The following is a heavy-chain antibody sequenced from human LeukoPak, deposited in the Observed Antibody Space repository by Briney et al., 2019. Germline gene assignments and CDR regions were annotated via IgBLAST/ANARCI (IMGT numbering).Heavy chain of an antibody. J-gene: IGHJ1*01. D-gene: IGHD3-9*01. Sequence: ASVKVSCKASGYTFTSYYMHWVRQAPGQGLEWMGIINPSGGSTSYAQKFQGRVTMTRDMSTSTVYMGLSSLRSEDTAVYYCARDSGDVLRYFDWLGTHYFQHWGQGTLVTVSS. CDR2: INPSGGST. CDR3: ARDSGDVLRYFDWLGTHYFQH. V-gene: IGHV1-46*01. CDR1: GYTFTSYY.